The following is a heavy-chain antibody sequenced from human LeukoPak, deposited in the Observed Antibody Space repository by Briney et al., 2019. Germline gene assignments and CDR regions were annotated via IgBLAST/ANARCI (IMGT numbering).Heavy chain of an antibody. Sequence: SETLSLTCTVSGVSISSGENYWSWIRQPPGKGLEWIGYIYNSGGTNYNPSLKSRLTISVDTSKNQFSLRLNSVTAADTAVYYCARVPDDYYDSSGRFSRYWYFDLWGRGTLVTVSS. V-gene: IGHV4-61*08. J-gene: IGHJ2*01. CDR1: GVSISSGENY. D-gene: IGHD3-22*01. CDR2: IYNSGGT. CDR3: ARVPDDYYDSSGRFSRYWYFDL.